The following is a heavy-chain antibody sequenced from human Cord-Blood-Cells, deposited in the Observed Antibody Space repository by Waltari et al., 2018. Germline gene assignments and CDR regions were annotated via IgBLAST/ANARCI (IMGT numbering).Heavy chain of an antibody. CDR1: GGSISSSSYY. J-gene: IGHJ4*02. V-gene: IGHV4-39*01. Sequence: QLQLQESGPGLVKPSETMSLPCTVSGGSISSSSYYWGWIRQPPGKGLEWIGSIYYSGSTYYNPSLKSRVTISVDTSKNQFSLKLSSVTTADTAVYYCARLEGIAAAGTSYWGQGTLVTVSS. D-gene: IGHD6-13*01. CDR2: IYYSGST. CDR3: ARLEGIAAAGTSY.